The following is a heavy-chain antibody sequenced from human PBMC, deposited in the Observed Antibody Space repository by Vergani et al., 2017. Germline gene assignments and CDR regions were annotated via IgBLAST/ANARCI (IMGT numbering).Heavy chain of an antibody. CDR1: GASIRSSNYY. D-gene: IGHD6-19*01. CDR2: IYYSGST. V-gene: IGHV4-39*01. CDR3: ARHSXVKWLVKFGWIDP. J-gene: IGHJ5*02. Sequence: QLQLQESGPGLVKPSATLSLTCSVSGASIRSSNYYWGWIRQPPGKGLEWIASIYYSGSTYYNPSHKSRVTISVDTYKNQFSLKLSSVTAADTAVYFCARHSXVKWLVKFGWIDPWGQGILVTVSS.